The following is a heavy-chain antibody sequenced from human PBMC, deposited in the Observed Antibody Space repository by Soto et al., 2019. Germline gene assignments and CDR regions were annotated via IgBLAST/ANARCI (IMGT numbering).Heavy chain of an antibody. J-gene: IGHJ6*02. CDR3: ARSGRPGYYYYIMDV. Sequence: EASVKVSCKASGYTFTSYGVSWVRQAPGQGLEWMGWISVYNGNTKYAQKLQGRVTMTTDTSTSTAYMELRGLRSDDTAVYYCARSGRPGYYYYIMDVWGQGTTVTVSS. CDR2: ISVYNGNT. CDR1: GYTFTSYG. V-gene: IGHV1-18*01. D-gene: IGHD3-10*01.